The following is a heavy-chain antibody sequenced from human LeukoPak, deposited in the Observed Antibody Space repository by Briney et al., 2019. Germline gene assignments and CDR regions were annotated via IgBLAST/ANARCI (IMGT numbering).Heavy chain of an antibody. V-gene: IGHV3-30*04. CDR2: ISYDGSNK. Sequence: PGGSLRLSCAASGFTFSSYAMHWVRQAPGKGLEWVAVISYDGSNKYYADSVKGRFTISRDNSKNTLYLQMNGLRAEDTAVYYCARDGTEEQWLVPFDYWGQGTLVTVSS. CDR3: ARDGTEEQWLVPFDY. CDR1: GFTFSSYA. J-gene: IGHJ4*02. D-gene: IGHD6-19*01.